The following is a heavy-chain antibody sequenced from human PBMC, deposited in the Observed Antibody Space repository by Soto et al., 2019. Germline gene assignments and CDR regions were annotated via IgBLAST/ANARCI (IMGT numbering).Heavy chain of an antibody. CDR1: GYTFTGYY. CDR3: ARDLVAPYYDILTGYRWFDP. J-gene: IGHJ5*02. CDR2: VNPNSGGT. Sequence: GASVKVSCKASGYTFTGYYMHWVRQAPGQGLEWMGWVNPNSGGTNYAQKFQGRVTMTRDTSISTAYMELSRLRSDDTAVYYCARDLVAPYYDILTGYRWFDPWGQGTLVTVSS. D-gene: IGHD3-9*01. V-gene: IGHV1-2*02.